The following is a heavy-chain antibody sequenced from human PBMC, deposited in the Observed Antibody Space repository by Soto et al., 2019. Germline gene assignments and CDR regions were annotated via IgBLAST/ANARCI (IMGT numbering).Heavy chain of an antibody. CDR1: GASVSRGGYF. D-gene: IGHD1-1*01. Sequence: QVQLQESGPGLVKPSQTLSLTCTVSGASVSRGGYFWSWIRQHPGQGLEWLGYIYYSGSAYYNPSLKSRVTISVDTSKNYFSLKLSSVTAADTAVYYCARGTLTYGYFENWGQGTLVTVSS. CDR3: ARGTLTYGYFEN. J-gene: IGHJ4*02. V-gene: IGHV4-31*03. CDR2: IYYSGSA.